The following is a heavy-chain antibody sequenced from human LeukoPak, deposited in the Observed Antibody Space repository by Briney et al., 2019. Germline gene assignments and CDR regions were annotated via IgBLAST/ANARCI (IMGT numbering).Heavy chain of an antibody. V-gene: IGHV3-11*04. Sequence: GGSLRLSCAASGFTFSDYYMSWIRQTPGKGLEWVSYISSSGSSIYYADSVKGRFTISRDNAKNSLYLQMNSLTVEDTAVYYCARDTPHYYDSSGYYPVDYWGQRTLVTVSS. CDR3: ARDTPHYYDSSGYYPVDY. CDR2: ISSSGSSI. CDR1: GFTFSDYY. D-gene: IGHD3-22*01. J-gene: IGHJ4*02.